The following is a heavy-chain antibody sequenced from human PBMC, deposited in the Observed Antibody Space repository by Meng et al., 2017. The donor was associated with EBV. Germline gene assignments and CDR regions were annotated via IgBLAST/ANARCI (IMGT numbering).Heavy chain of an antibody. CDR2: FLPRLGAP. Sequence: QGQWGEAAGGGKKPGSAVKVSCKTSGGPFRYYAISWVRQAPGQGLEWLGGFLPRLGAPNYAQKFHGRVKITADESTSTHYMDLSSLRSEDTAIYYCASESGRGYTPDYWGQGTLVTVSS. J-gene: IGHJ4*02. CDR3: ASESGRGYTPDY. CDR1: GGPFRYYA. V-gene: IGHV1-69*01. D-gene: IGHD3-10*01.